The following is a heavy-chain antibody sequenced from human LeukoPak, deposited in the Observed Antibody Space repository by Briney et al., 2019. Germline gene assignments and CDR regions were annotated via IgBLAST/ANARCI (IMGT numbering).Heavy chain of an antibody. D-gene: IGHD3-22*01. Sequence: PGGTLSLFCAVSVFTFDDYGMRWVPQAPGKGLVGVFSIKWHGGSTGYADSLKGRFPVSRDHAKNSLYRQMNSRRARDTALYFCAMDGRDGSGENCYLDHWGQGTLVTVSS. CDR1: VFTFDDYG. CDR2: IKWHGGST. J-gene: IGHJ4*02. CDR3: AMDGRDGSGENCYLDH. V-gene: IGHV3-20*04.